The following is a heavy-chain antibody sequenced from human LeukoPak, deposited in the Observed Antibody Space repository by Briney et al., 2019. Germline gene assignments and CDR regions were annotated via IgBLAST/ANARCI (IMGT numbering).Heavy chain of an antibody. Sequence: SETLSLTCTVSGGSISRFYWSWIRQPPGKGLEWIGFIYYSGSTKYNPSLKSRVTISVDTSKNQFSLKLCSVTASDTAVYYCARYGYDNGDYYFDSWGQGTLVSVSS. CDR2: IYYSGST. J-gene: IGHJ4*02. D-gene: IGHD3-22*01. V-gene: IGHV4-59*01. CDR1: GGSISRFY. CDR3: ARYGYDNGDYYFDS.